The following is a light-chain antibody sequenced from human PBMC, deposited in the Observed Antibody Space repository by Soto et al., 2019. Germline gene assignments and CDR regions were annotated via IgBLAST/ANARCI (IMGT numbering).Light chain of an antibody. V-gene: IGKV1-39*01. J-gene: IGKJ1*01. Sequence: DIQMTQSPSSLSASVGDRVTVTCRASQSITTYLNWYQQKPGKAPKRLIYAASSLQSGVPSRFSGSGSGTDFTLTITTLQPEDFATYICQQSYGTPWTFGQGTKVEIK. CDR3: QQSYGTPWT. CDR1: QSITTY. CDR2: AAS.